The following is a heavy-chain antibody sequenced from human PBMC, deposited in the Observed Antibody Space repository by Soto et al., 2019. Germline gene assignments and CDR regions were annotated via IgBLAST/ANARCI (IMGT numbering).Heavy chain of an antibody. Sequence: QVQLVQSGPEIKKPGSWGKVSCKGSGATFSTYAITWARQAPGQGLEWMGGIIPLFGTAHYAQKFQGRLTITADESTSTAYLELSKLRSEDTAVYYCARGYEPLGDPWGQGTLVTVSS. CDR1: GATFSTYA. D-gene: IGHD1-26*01. CDR3: ARGYEPLGDP. V-gene: IGHV1-69*12. CDR2: IIPLFGTA. J-gene: IGHJ5*02.